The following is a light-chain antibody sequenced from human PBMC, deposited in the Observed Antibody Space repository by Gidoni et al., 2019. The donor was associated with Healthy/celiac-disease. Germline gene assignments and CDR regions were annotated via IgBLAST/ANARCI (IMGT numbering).Light chain of an antibody. CDR2: GAS. V-gene: IGKV3-20*01. Sequence: EIVLTPSPGTLSLSPGERATLSCRASQSVSSSYLAWYQQKPGQAPRRLIYGASSRATGIPDRFSGSGSGTDFTLTISRLEPGDFAVYYCQQYGSSPETFGGGTKVEIK. CDR3: QQYGSSPET. CDR1: QSVSSSY. J-gene: IGKJ4*01.